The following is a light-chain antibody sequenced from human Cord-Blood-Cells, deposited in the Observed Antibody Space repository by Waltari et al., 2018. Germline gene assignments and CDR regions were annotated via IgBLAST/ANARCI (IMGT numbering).Light chain of an antibody. V-gene: IGLV2-23*01. Sequence: QSALTQPAPVSGSPGQSITISCTGTSNDVGRYNLVSWYQTHPGKAPKLMIYEGSKRPSGVSNRFSGSKSGNTASLTISGLQAEDEADYYCCSYAGSSTLVFGGGTKLTVL. J-gene: IGLJ3*02. CDR2: EGS. CDR1: SNDVGRYNL. CDR3: CSYAGSSTLV.